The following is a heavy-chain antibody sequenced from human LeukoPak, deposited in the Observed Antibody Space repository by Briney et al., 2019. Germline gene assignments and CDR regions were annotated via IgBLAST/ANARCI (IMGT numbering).Heavy chain of an antibody. CDR1: GFTFDDYA. CDR2: INWVGDTS. V-gene: IGHV3-43D*03. J-gene: IGHJ4*02. D-gene: IGHD4-17*01. Sequence: GGSLRLSCAASGFTFDDYAMHWVRQAPGKGLQWISSINWVGDTSSYADSVKGRFTVSRDSTKGSLYLQMHSLRSEDTALYYCAKDRQYGDYGGGDFFDSWGQGTLVTVSS. CDR3: AKDRQYGDYGGGDFFDS.